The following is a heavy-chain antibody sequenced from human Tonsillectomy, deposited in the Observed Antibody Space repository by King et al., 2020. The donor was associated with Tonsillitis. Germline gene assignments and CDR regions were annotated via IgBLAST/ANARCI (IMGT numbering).Heavy chain of an antibody. CDR1: GGTLSTYN. CDR3: ARVIAVSGSESFDI. J-gene: IGHJ3*02. CDR2: IIPIISMT. V-gene: IGHV1-69*04. D-gene: IGHD6-19*01. Sequence: QLVQSGAEVKKPGSSVKVSCKASGGTLSTYNISWVRQAPGLGLEWIGRIIPIISMTNYAQKFQGRVTITADKSTSTAYMGLGRLRSEDTAVYYCARVIAVSGSESFDIWGQGTMVTVSS.